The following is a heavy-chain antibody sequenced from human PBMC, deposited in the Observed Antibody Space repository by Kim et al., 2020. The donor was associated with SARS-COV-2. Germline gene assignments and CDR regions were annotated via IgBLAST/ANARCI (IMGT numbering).Heavy chain of an antibody. CDR2: IYYSGNT. CDR1: GGSVSSGSYF. J-gene: IGHJ4*02. Sequence: SETLSLTCTVSGGSVSSGSYFWSWIRQPPGKGLEWIGYIYYSGNTNYNPSLKSRVTMSVDTSKNQFSLKLRSVTAADTAVYYCARAPNDFWSGYPYYFDYWGQGTLVTVSP. CDR3: ARAPNDFWSGYPYYFDY. D-gene: IGHD3-3*01. V-gene: IGHV4-61*01.